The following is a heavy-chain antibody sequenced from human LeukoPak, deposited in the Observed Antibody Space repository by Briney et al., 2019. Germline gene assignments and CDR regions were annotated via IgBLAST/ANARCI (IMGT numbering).Heavy chain of an antibody. CDR3: ARFTPSYYYYYGMDV. CDR1: GGSFSGYY. CDR2: INHSGST. J-gene: IGHJ6*02. Sequence: SETLSLTCAVYGGSFSGYYWSWIRQPPGKGLEWIGEINHSGSTNYNPSLKSRVTISVDTSKNRFSLKLSSVTAADTAVYYCARFTPSYYYYYGMDVWGQGTTVTVSS. D-gene: IGHD2-15*01. V-gene: IGHV4-34*01.